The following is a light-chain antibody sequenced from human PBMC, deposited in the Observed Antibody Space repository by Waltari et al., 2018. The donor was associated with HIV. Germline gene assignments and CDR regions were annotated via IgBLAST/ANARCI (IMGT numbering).Light chain of an antibody. CDR2: KDT. Sequence: SYELIQPPSVSVSPGQTARVTCSGDAVAKQYAYWYQQKAGQAPILLIYKDTKRPSGIPERFSGSISGTTATLSISGVQAEDEADYYCQSGDGSATFWVFGGGTKLTVL. CDR1: AVAKQY. V-gene: IGLV3-25*03. CDR3: QSGDGSATFWV. J-gene: IGLJ3*02.